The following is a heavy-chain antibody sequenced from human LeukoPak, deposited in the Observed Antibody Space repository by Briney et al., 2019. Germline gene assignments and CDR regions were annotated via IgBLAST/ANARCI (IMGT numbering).Heavy chain of an antibody. D-gene: IGHD3-10*01. Sequence: SVPGLVKPRQTLSLPFAIPGARFPTNTAAWTGTSQSPPKALKCLGRTYYRSKWYNDYAVSVKSRITINPDTSKNQFSLQLNSVTPEDTAVYYCARGLLWLEFDYWGQGTLVTVSS. CDR3: ARGLLWLEFDY. CDR1: GARFPTNTAA. CDR2: TYYRSKWYN. J-gene: IGHJ4*02. V-gene: IGHV6-1*01.